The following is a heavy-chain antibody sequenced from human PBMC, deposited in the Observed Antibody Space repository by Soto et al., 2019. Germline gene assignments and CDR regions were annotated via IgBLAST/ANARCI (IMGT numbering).Heavy chain of an antibody. J-gene: IGHJ6*03. V-gene: IGHV2-26*01. CDR2: VLSNDEK. CDR1: GFSLRNDRMG. CDR3: ARMLAVNYYYYYVDV. Sequence: QVTLKESGPVLVKPTETLTLTCTVSGFSLRNDRMGVSWIRQPPGKALEWLAHVLSNDEKSYNKSLQTRLTISKDTSKSQVVLTMTYMDPVDTATYFCARMLAVNYYYYYVDVWGEGTTVTVSS. D-gene: IGHD3-22*01.